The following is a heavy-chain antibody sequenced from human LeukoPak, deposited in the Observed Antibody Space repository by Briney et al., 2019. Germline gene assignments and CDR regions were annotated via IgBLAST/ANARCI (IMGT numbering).Heavy chain of an antibody. V-gene: IGHV1-2*02. CDR3: ARASDVIAAAGTGGSGDFDY. CDR1: GYTFTGYY. D-gene: IGHD6-13*01. CDR2: INPNSGGT. J-gene: IGHJ4*02. Sequence: ASVKVSCKASGYTFTGYYMHWVRQAPGQGLEWMGWINPNSGGTNYARKLQGRVTMTTDTSTSTAYMELRSLRSDDTAVYYCARASDVIAAAGTGGSGDFDYWGQGTLVTVSS.